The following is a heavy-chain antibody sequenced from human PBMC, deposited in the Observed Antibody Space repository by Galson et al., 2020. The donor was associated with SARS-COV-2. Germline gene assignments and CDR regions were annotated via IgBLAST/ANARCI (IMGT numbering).Heavy chain of an antibody. V-gene: IGHV4-31*03. CDR1: GGSISFGGYY. D-gene: IGHD6-25*01. CDR3: ARDAASDYYMDV. CDR2: ILYTGST. J-gene: IGHJ6*03. Sequence: LSLTCTVSGGSISFGGYYWSWVRQLPGKGLEYIGYILYTGSTYYNPSLMSRVSISLDTSKNQFSLKLSSVTAADTAVYYCARDAASDYYMDVWGKGTAVTVSS.